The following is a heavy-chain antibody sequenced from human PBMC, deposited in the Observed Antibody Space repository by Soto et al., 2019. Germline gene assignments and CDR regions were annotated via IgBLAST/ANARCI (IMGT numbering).Heavy chain of an antibody. CDR2: IYYSVNT. CDR1: GGSLSNHY. V-gene: IGHV4-59*11. D-gene: IGHD2-21*02. Sequence: SETLSLTCTVSGGSLSNHYWTWIRQSPGKGLEWIGSIYYSVNTNYNPSLDSRVTMTVDTSKNQFSLQLTSMTTADTAIYYCARGLFAVYGGDLDAWAQRILVTVSS. J-gene: IGHJ5*02. CDR3: ARGLFAVYGGDLDA.